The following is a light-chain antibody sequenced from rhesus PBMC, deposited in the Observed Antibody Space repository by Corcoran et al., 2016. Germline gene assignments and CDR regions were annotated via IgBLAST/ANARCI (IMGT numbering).Light chain of an antibody. J-gene: IGKJ3*01. V-gene: IGKV1-28*03. Sequence: DIQMTQSPSSLSASVGDTVTITCRASQGISSYLNWFQQKPGKAPKLLIYASSSLQSGVPSRFSGVGSGTDVPLTISSLQPEDFAAYYCQQHNSHPFTFGPGTKLDIK. CDR2: ASS. CDR1: QGISSY. CDR3: QQHNSHPFT.